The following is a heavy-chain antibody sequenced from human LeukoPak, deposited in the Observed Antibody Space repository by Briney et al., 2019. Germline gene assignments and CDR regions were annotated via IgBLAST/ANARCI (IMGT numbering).Heavy chain of an antibody. D-gene: IGHD2-21*01. J-gene: IGHJ3*02. CDR1: GFTSRAYY. V-gene: IGHV3-11*05. Sequence: GGSLRLSCAASGFTSRAYYMSWSRQAPGKGLEWVSYISSSSSYTNYAESVKGRFTISRDNAKNSLYLQMNSAMAAARAVFYCARVCGGLWVGGAFDIWGQGTMITVSS. CDR3: ARVCGGLWVGGAFDI. CDR2: ISSSSSYT.